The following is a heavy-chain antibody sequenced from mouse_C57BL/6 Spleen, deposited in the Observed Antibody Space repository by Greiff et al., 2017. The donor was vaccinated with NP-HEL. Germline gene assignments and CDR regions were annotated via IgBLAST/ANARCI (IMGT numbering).Heavy chain of an antibody. Sequence: VKLMESGPGLVAPSQSLSITCTVSGFSLTSYGVDWVRQSPGKGLEWLGVIWGVGSTNYNSALNSRLSISKDNSKSQVFLKMNSLQTDDTAMYYCASDQGGCAYWGQGTLVTVSA. D-gene: IGHD3-2*02. CDR1: GFSLTSYG. V-gene: IGHV2-6*01. CDR3: ASDQGGCAY. J-gene: IGHJ3*01. CDR2: IWGVGST.